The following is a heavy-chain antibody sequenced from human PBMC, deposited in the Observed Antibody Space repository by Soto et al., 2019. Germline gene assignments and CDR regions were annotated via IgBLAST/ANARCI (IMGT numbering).Heavy chain of an antibody. V-gene: IGHV3-9*01. J-gene: IGHJ4*02. CDR2: ISWNSGSI. Sequence: GGSLRFSCAASGFTFDDYAMHWVRQAPGKGLEWVSGISWNSGSIGYADSVKGRFTISRDNAKNSLYLQMNSLRAEDTALYYCAKDIGASGYSGYDPSYYFDYWGQGTLVTVSS. CDR3: AKDIGASGYSGYDPSYYFDY. D-gene: IGHD5-12*01. CDR1: GFTFDDYA.